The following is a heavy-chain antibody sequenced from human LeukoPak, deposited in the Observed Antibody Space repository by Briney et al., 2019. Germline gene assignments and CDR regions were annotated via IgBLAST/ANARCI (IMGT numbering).Heavy chain of an antibody. V-gene: IGHV3-30*04. CDR2: ISYDGSNK. D-gene: IGHD7-27*01. J-gene: IGHJ4*02. CDR3: ARDLAWGAFDY. CDR1: GFTFSSYA. Sequence: GRSLRLSCAASGFTFSSYAMDWVRQAPGKGLEWVAVISYDGSNKYYADSVKGRFTISRDDSKNTLSLQMNSLRVEDTAVYHCARDLAWGAFDYWGQGTLVTVSS.